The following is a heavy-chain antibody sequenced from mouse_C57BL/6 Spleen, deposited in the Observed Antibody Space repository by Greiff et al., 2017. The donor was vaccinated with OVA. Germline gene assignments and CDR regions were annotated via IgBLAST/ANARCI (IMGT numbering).Heavy chain of an antibody. V-gene: IGHV14-1*01. CDR2: IDPEDGDT. Sequence: VQLQQSGAELVRPGASVKLSCTASGFNIKDYYMHWVKQRPEQGLEWIGRIDPEDGDTEYAPKFQGKATMTADTSSNTAYLQLSSLTSEDTAVYYCTTGYYYGSSYEYCDVWGTGTTVTVSS. CDR1: GFNIKDYY. J-gene: IGHJ1*03. CDR3: TTGYYYGSSYEYCDV. D-gene: IGHD1-1*01.